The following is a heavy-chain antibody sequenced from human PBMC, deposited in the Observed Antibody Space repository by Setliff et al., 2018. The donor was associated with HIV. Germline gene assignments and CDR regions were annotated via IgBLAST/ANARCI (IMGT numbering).Heavy chain of an antibody. Sequence: SETLSLTCTISGGSFGVYRWSWIRQSAGRGLEWIGRIDSSGTTDYKPSLKGRVAIPVDTSRNQFSLRVTSVTAADTAVYFCARDRHSSGLGSYGPWGPGILVTVSS. CDR1: GGSFGVYR. D-gene: IGHD3-10*01. V-gene: IGHV4-4*07. CDR2: IDSSGTT. CDR3: ARDRHSSGLGSYGP. J-gene: IGHJ5*02.